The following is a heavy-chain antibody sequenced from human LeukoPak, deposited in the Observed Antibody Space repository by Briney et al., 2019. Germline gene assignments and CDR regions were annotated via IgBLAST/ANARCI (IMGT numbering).Heavy chain of an antibody. J-gene: IGHJ4*02. V-gene: IGHV4-59*01. CDR1: GVSISSYS. CDR2: IYYRGST. CDR3: ARSTDFLTGFYSRFEY. Sequence: PSQTLSLTCTLSGVSISSYSWSSIRQPPGKGLEWIGYIYYRGSTTYNPSLKSRVTISVETSKNNFSLKLSSVTAADTPVYYCARSTDFLTGFYSRFEYWGQGNLFSASS. D-gene: IGHD3-9*01.